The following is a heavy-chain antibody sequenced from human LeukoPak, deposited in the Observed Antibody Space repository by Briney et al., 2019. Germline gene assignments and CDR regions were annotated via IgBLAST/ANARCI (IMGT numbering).Heavy chain of an antibody. D-gene: IGHD2-15*01. J-gene: IGHJ4*02. CDR2: ISSSSSYI. Sequence: PGGSLRLSCAASGFTFSSYSMNWVRQAPGKGLEWVSSISSSSSYIYYADSVKGRFTISRDNAKNSLYLQMNSLRAEDTAVYYCARVVDIVVVVAAGPGGPSYCFDYWGQGTLVTVSS. CDR1: GFTFSSYS. CDR3: ARVVDIVVVVAAGPGGPSYCFDY. V-gene: IGHV3-21*01.